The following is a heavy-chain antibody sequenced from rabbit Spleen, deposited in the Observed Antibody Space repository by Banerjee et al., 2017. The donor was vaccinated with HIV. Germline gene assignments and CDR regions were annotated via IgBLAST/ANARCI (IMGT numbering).Heavy chain of an antibody. CDR2: ISAGSSGST. CDR3: ARRYGSTGGWYLDL. D-gene: IGHD7-1*01. CDR1: GVSLNDKDV. J-gene: IGHJ4*01. Sequence: EQLEESGGGLVKPEGSLTLTCRASGVSLNDKDVMCWVRQAPGKGLEWIACISAGSSGSTYYASWAKGRFTISKTSSTTVTLQLNSLTAADTAAYFCARRYGSTGGWYLDLWGQGTLVTVS. V-gene: IGHV1S45*01.